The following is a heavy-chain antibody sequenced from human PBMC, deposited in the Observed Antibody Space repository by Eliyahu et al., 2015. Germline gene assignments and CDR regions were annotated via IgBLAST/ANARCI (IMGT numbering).Heavy chain of an antibody. Sequence: EVQLVQSGAEVKKPGEXXXISXKGXGYSFTSYWIXWVRQMPGKGLEWMGRIDPSDSYTNYSPSFQGHVTISADKSISTAYLQWSSLKASDTAMYYCARLAGGEEPSDYWGQGTLVTVSS. CDR1: GYSFTSYW. J-gene: IGHJ4*02. D-gene: IGHD3-16*01. CDR3: ARLAGGEEPSDY. CDR2: IDPSDSYT. V-gene: IGHV5-10-1*03.